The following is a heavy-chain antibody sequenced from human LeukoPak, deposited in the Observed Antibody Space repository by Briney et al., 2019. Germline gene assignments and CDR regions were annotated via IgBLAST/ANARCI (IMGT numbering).Heavy chain of an antibody. Sequence: SETLSLTCTVSGGSISSSSYYWSWIRQPPGQGLEWIGTIHSSGNTYYNPSLKSRVTISVDTSKNQFSLKLSSVTAADTAVYYCARRGSYYYYYYMDVWGKGTTVTVSS. CDR3: ARRGSYYYYYYMDV. CDR2: IHSSGNT. CDR1: GGSISSSSYY. V-gene: IGHV4-39*01. D-gene: IGHD1-26*01. J-gene: IGHJ6*03.